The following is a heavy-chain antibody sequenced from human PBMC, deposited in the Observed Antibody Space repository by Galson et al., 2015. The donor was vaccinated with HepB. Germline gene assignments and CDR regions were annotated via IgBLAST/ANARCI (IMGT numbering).Heavy chain of an antibody. J-gene: IGHJ4*02. CDR1: GFTFSSYA. Sequence: SLRLSCAASGFTFSSYAMSWVRQAPGKGLEWVSAISSSGGSTYYADSVKGRFTISRDNSKNTLYLQMNSLRAEDTAVYYCTRDGVGMGSYRGPPDYWGQGTLVTVSS. CDR3: TRDGVGMGSYRGPPDY. CDR2: ISSSGGST. V-gene: IGHV3-23*01. D-gene: IGHD3-16*01.